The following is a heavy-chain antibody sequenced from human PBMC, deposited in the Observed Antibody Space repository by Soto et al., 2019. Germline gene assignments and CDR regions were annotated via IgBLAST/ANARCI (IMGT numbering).Heavy chain of an antibody. CDR2: ISCDGSNK. Sequence: PVGSLRLSCAASGFTFSSYAMHWVRQAPGKGLEWVAVISCDGSNKYYADSVKGRFTISRDNSKNTLYLQMNSLRAEDTAVYYCARGGLRRIAILDYWGQGTLVTVSS. D-gene: IGHD6-13*01. CDR1: GFTFSSYA. V-gene: IGHV3-30-3*01. J-gene: IGHJ4*02. CDR3: ARGGLRRIAILDY.